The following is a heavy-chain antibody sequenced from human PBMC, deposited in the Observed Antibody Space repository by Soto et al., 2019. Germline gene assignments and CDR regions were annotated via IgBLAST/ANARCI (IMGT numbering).Heavy chain of an antibody. D-gene: IGHD2-15*01. CDR3: VRGGKGGLDL. CDR2: IHSDGSTT. Sequence: EVQLVESEGGLVQRGGSLRLSCAASGFTFNYYWMHWVRQAPGQGLVWVSHIHSDGSTTTYADSVKGRFTISRDNAKNTLYLQMNRLSAEDTAAYDCVRGGKGGLDLWGQGTTVTVSS. J-gene: IGHJ1*01. V-gene: IGHV3-74*01. CDR1: GFTFNYYW.